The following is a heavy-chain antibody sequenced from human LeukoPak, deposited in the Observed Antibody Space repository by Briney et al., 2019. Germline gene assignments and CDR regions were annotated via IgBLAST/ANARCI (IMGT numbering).Heavy chain of an antibody. CDR3: AKQLGYCSDGSCFFPY. D-gene: IGHD2-15*01. J-gene: IGHJ4*02. CDR1: GFTFSSSA. Sequence: GGSLRLSCAASGFTFSSSAMSWVRQAPGKGLEWVSAISNNGGYTYYADSVQGRFTISRDNSKSTLCLQMNSLRAEDTAVYYCAKQLGYCSDGSCFFPYWGQGTLVTVSS. CDR2: ISNNGGYT. V-gene: IGHV3-23*01.